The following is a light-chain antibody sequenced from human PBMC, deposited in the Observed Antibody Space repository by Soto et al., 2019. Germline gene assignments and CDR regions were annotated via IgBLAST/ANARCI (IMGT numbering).Light chain of an antibody. CDR3: QQRSNWPIT. V-gene: IGKV3-11*01. J-gene: IGKJ5*01. CDR1: QSVSGY. CDR2: DAS. Sequence: EIVLTQSPATLSLSPGEGATLSCRASQSVSGYLAWYQQKPGQAPRLLIHDASNRATGIPARFSGSGSGTAFTLTISSLEPEDFAVYYCQQRSNWPITFGQGTRLEIK.